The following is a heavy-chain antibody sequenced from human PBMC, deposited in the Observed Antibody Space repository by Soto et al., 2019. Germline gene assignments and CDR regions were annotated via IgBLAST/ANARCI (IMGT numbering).Heavy chain of an antibody. D-gene: IGHD3-3*01. CDR3: AREIERLLGY. V-gene: IGHV3-30-3*01. CDR1: GFTFSRYA. Sequence: QVQVVESGGGVVQPGRSLRLSCAASGFTFSRYAMHWVRQAPGKGLEWMAVISYDGSNKYYADSVKGRFTISRDNSKITLYLQMNSLRAEDTAVYYCAREIERLLGYWGQGTLVTVSS. CDR2: ISYDGSNK. J-gene: IGHJ4*02.